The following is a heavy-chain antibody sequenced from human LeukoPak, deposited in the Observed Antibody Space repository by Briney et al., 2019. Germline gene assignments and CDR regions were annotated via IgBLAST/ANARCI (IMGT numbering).Heavy chain of an antibody. CDR1: GGSFSGYY. CDR3: ARGPLVRGVIITRVLDY. CDR2: INHSGST. D-gene: IGHD3-10*01. Sequence: SETLSLTCAVYGGSFSGYYWSWIRQPPGKGLEWIGEINHSGSTNYNPSLTSRVTISVDTSKNQFFLKLSSVTAADTAVYYCARGPLVRGVIITRVLDYWGQGTLVTVSS. V-gene: IGHV4-34*01. J-gene: IGHJ4*02.